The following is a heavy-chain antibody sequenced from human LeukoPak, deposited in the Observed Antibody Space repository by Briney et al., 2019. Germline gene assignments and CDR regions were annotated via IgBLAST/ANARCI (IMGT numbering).Heavy chain of an antibody. D-gene: IGHD3-22*01. J-gene: IGHJ5*02. CDR1: GGSFSGYY. CDR2: INHSGST. V-gene: IGHV4-34*01. Sequence: PSETLSLTCAVYGGSFSGYYWSWIRQPPGKGLEWIGEINHSGSTNYNPSLKSRVTMSVDTSKNQFSLKLSSVTAADTAVYYCARGTYYYDNSDSNWFDPWGQGTLVTVSS. CDR3: ARGTYYYDNSDSNWFDP.